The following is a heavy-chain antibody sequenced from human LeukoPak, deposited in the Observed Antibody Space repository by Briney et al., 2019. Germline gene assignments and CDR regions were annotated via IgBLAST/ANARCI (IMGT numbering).Heavy chain of an antibody. Sequence: PGGSLRLSCAASGFTFSSYGMHWVRQAPGKGLEWVAVIWYDGSNKYYADSVKGRFTISRDNSKNTLYLQMNSLRAEDTAVYYCSAGGYSGYDDDEDYYYYYGMDVWGQGTTVTVSS. J-gene: IGHJ6*02. D-gene: IGHD5-12*01. CDR3: SAGGYSGYDDDEDYYYYYGMDV. V-gene: IGHV3-30*02. CDR2: IWYDGSNK. CDR1: GFTFSSYG.